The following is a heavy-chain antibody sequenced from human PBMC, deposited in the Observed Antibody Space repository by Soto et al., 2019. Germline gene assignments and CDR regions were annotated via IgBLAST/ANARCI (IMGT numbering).Heavy chain of an antibody. D-gene: IGHD2-21*02. CDR2: IGASGDIT. Sequence: PVGSLSLSCAASGFTFRNYAMNWVRQAPGKGLEWVAGIGASGDITLYADSVKGRLSISRDNSKNTLYLQLNSLRFEDTAVYYCAKDDFTDRGDDYFDYWGPGTLVTVSS. CDR1: GFTFRNYA. V-gene: IGHV3-23*01. CDR3: AKDDFTDRGDDYFDY. J-gene: IGHJ4*02.